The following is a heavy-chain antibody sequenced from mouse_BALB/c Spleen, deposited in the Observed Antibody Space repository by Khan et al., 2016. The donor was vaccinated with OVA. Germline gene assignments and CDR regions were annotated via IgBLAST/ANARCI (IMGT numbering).Heavy chain of an antibody. CDR3: VGFPGGY. Sequence: QIQLVQPGPELKKPGETVKISCKAFGYTFKDYVMNWVKQSPGEGLKWMGWMNTYTGEPTYADVFEGRFAFSLETSANTAYLQISSLKDEATATYCCVGFPGGYWGQGPALTVSS. CDR1: GYTFKDYV. CDR2: MNTYTGEP. J-gene: IGHJ2*01. D-gene: IGHD3-3*01. V-gene: IGHV9-3-1*01.